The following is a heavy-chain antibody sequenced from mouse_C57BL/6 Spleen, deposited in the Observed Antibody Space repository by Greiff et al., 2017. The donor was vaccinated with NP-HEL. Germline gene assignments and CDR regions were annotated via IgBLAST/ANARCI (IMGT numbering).Heavy chain of an antibody. CDR3: ASITTVSDY. CDR2: INPGSGGT. Sequence: VQLQQSGAELVRPGTSVKVSCKASGYAFTNYLIEWVKQRPGQGLEWIGVINPGSGGTNYNEKFKGKATLPADKSSSTAYMQLSSLTSEDSAVYFCASITTVSDYWGQGTSVTVSS. CDR1: GYAFTNYL. D-gene: IGHD1-1*01. J-gene: IGHJ4*01. V-gene: IGHV1-54*01.